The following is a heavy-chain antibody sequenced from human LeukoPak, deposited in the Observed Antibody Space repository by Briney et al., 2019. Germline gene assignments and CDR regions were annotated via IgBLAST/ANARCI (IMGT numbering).Heavy chain of an antibody. Sequence: SETLSLTCAVSGGSISSGGYSWSWIRQPPGKGLEWIGYIYHSGSTYYNPSLKSRVTISVDRSKNQFSLKLSSVTAADTAVYYCARAGYCSGGSCYRLGYYFDYWGRGTLVTVSS. J-gene: IGHJ4*02. CDR2: IYHSGST. D-gene: IGHD2-15*01. CDR3: ARAGYCSGGSCYRLGYYFDY. V-gene: IGHV4-30-2*01. CDR1: GGSISSGGYS.